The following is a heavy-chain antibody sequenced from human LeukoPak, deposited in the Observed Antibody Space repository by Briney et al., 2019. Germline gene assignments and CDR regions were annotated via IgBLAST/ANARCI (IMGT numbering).Heavy chain of an antibody. CDR1: GFIFNSYG. Sequence: GGSLRLSCVASGFIFNSYGMHWVRQAPGKGLEWVGFIQNDGSDQNYADSAKGRFIISRDNSENTLYLQVNSLRAEDTAFYYCAKVRGTYSSGYFFDYWGQGTLVTVSS. J-gene: IGHJ4*02. CDR3: AKVRGTYSSGYFFDY. CDR2: IQNDGSDQ. D-gene: IGHD6-19*01. V-gene: IGHV3-30*02.